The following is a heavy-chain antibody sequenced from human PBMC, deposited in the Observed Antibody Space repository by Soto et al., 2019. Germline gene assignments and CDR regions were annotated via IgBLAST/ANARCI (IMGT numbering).Heavy chain of an antibody. CDR2: IYFSGST. Sequence: PSETLSLTCAVSGDSISSGVYYWSWIRQHPGKGLEWIGYIYFSGSTYYNPSLKSRVTILLDTSKNRFPLILSSVTAADTAVYYCARFLVIVTGGCGMDVWGQGTTVTVSS. D-gene: IGHD2-2*01. CDR1: GDSISSGVYY. J-gene: IGHJ6*02. V-gene: IGHV4-31*11. CDR3: ARFLVIVTGGCGMDV.